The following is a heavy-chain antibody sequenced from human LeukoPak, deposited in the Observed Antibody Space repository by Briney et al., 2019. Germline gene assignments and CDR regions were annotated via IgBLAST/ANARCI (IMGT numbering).Heavy chain of an antibody. J-gene: IGHJ5*02. D-gene: IGHD6-13*01. V-gene: IGHV1-46*01. CDR2: INPSGGST. Sequence: ASVKVSCKASGYTFTSYYMHWVRQAPGQGLEWMGIINPSGGSTSYAQKFQGRVPMTTDMSTSTVYMELSSLRSEDTAVYYCARDPGIAAAGTSGWFDPWGQGTLVTASS. CDR1: GYTFTSYY. CDR3: ARDPGIAAAGTSGWFDP.